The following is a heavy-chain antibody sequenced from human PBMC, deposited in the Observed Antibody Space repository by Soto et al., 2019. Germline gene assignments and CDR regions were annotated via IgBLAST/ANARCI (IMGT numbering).Heavy chain of an antibody. Sequence: GGSLRLSCAASGITLSSYAMTWVRQAPGKGLEWVSGIAGSGGNTYHADSVKGRFTISRDNSKNTVYLQMDSLRVEDTAVYYCANSYYYDSSGYYPFEYWGQGALVTVSS. J-gene: IGHJ4*02. CDR2: IAGSGGNT. D-gene: IGHD3-22*01. CDR1: GITLSSYA. V-gene: IGHV3-23*01. CDR3: ANSYYYDSSGYYPFEY.